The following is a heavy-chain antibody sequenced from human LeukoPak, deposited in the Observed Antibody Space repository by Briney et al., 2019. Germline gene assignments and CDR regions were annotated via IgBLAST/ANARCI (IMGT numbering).Heavy chain of an antibody. J-gene: IGHJ3*02. Sequence: PGGSLRLSCAASGFTFSSYGMHWVRQAPGKGLEWVAFIRYDGSNKYYADSVKGRFTISRDNSKNTLYLQMNSLRAEDTAVYYCAKVVIQRGRGYCSSTSCYGAFDIWGQGTMVTVSS. V-gene: IGHV3-30*02. CDR3: AKVVIQRGRGYCSSTSCYGAFDI. D-gene: IGHD2-2*01. CDR2: IRYDGSNK. CDR1: GFTFSSYG.